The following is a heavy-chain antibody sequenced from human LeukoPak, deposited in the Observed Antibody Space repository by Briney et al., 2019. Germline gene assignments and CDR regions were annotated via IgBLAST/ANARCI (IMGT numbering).Heavy chain of an antibody. CDR3: ARDRHIAAAVYYYYMDV. CDR1: GYTFTSYI. Sequence: ASVKVSCKASGYTFTSYIISWVRQAPGQGLEWMGWINAYNGNTDYAQRVQGRVTMTTDTSTGTAYMELRSLRSDDTAVYYCARDRHIAAAVYYYYMDVXGKGTPVTVS. J-gene: IGHJ6*03. V-gene: IGHV1-18*01. D-gene: IGHD6-13*01. CDR2: INAYNGNT.